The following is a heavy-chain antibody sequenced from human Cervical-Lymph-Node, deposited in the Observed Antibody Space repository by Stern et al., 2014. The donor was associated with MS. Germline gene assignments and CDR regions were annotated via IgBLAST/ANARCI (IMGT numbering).Heavy chain of an antibody. Sequence: QVQLQESGPGLVKPSETLSLTCTVSGGPTAGYSWSWIRQPPGKVLEWIVYSDSSNLNPSRKSRVAISVDRSKNRFSLRLSSVTAADTAVYYCARDNWGSLVDWGQGILVTVSS. D-gene: IGHD7-27*01. J-gene: IGHJ4*02. CDR2: SDSS. V-gene: IGHV4-59*01. CDR1: GGPTAGYS. CDR3: ARDNWGSLVD.